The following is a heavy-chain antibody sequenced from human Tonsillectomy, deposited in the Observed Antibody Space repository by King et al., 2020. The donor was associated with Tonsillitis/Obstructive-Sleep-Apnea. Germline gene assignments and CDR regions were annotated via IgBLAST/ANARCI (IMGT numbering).Heavy chain of an antibody. CDR1: GYTLTELS. CDR3: VCIVGTAYYTLYYFDY. J-gene: IGHJ4*02. V-gene: IGHV1-24*01. Sequence: QLVQSGAEVKKPGASVKVSCQVSGYTLTELSMHWVRQAPGKGLEWMGGFDPEDGETIYAQKFQGRVTMTEDTSTDTAYMELSSLRSEDTAVYYCVCIVGTAYYTLYYFDYWGQGTLVTVSS. D-gene: IGHD1-26*01. CDR2: FDPEDGET.